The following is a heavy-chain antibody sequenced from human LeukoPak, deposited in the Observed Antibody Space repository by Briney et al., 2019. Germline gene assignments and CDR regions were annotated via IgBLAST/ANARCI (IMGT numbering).Heavy chain of an antibody. J-gene: IGHJ4*02. D-gene: IGHD3-10*01. CDR2: IKQDGSEK. V-gene: IGHV3-7*01. CDR1: GFTFSSYW. Sequence: GGSLRLSCAASGFTFSSYWMSWVRQAPGKGLEWVANIKQDGSEKYYVDSVKGRFTISRDNAKNSLYLQMNSLRAEDTAIYYCARDIGEWFGERWAFNNYWGQGTLVTVSS. CDR3: ARDIGEWFGERWAFNNY.